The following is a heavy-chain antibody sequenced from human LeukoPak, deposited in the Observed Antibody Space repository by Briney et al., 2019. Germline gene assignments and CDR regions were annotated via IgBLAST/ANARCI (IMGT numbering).Heavy chain of an antibody. CDR2: ISSSGSTI. Sequence: GGSLRLSCAASGFTFSSYEMNWVRQAPGKGLEWVSYISSSGSTIYYADSVKGRFIISRDNAKNSLYLQMNSLRAEDTAVYYCARVRVAGYYGSGLDYWGQGTLVTVSS. J-gene: IGHJ4*02. CDR1: GFTFSSYE. D-gene: IGHD3-10*01. V-gene: IGHV3-48*03. CDR3: ARVRVAGYYGSGLDY.